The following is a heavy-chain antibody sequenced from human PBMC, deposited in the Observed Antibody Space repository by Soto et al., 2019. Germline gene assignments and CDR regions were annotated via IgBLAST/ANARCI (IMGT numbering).Heavy chain of an antibody. CDR3: AKPTGYSSSWYGTLTY. D-gene: IGHD6-13*01. CDR1: GFTFSSYG. J-gene: IGHJ4*02. CDR2: ISYDGSNK. V-gene: IGHV3-30*18. Sequence: GESLKISCAASGFTFSSYGMHWVRQAPGKGLEWVAVISYDGSNKYYADSVKGRFTISRDNSKNTLYLQMNSLRAEDTAVYYCAKPTGYSSSWYGTLTYWGQGTLVTVSS.